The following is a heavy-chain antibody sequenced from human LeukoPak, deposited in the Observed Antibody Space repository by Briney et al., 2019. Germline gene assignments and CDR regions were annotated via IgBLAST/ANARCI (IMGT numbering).Heavy chain of an antibody. CDR3: ARDEIVGASPFDY. J-gene: IGHJ4*02. CDR2: IKQDGSEK. CDR1: GFTFSSYW. V-gene: IGHV3-7*01. Sequence: PGGSLRLSCAASGFTFSSYWMSWVRQAPGKGLEWVANIKQDGSEKYYVDSVKGRFTISRDNSKNTLYLQMNSLRAEDTAVYYCARDEIVGASPFDYWGQGTLVTVSS. D-gene: IGHD1-26*01.